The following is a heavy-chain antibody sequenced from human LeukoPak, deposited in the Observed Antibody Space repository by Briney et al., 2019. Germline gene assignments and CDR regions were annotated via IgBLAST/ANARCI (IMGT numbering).Heavy chain of an antibody. CDR2: INPNSGGT. CDR1: GYIFTGYL. CDR3: ARGRGSEVVSYVDY. V-gene: IGHV1-2*02. J-gene: IGHJ4*02. D-gene: IGHD3-22*01. Sequence: ASVKVSCKASGYIFTGYLMHWMRQAPGQGLEWMGRINPNSGGTNYAQKFQGVVTLTRDSSISTAYMELSSLTSDHTAVYYCARGRGSEVVSYVDYWGQGTLVTVSS.